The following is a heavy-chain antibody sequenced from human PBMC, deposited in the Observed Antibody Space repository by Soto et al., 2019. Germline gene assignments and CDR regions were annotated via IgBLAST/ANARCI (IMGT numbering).Heavy chain of an antibody. CDR1: GFTFSSYA. J-gene: IGHJ6*02. Sequence: LSLTCAASGFTFSSYAMSWVRQAPGKGLEWVSAISGSGGSTYYADSVKGRFTISRDNSKNTLYLQMNSLRAEDTAVYYCAKDQPPVAGYPELWGQGTTVTVSS. CDR2: ISGSGGST. V-gene: IGHV3-23*01. D-gene: IGHD6-19*01. CDR3: AKDQPPVAGYPEL.